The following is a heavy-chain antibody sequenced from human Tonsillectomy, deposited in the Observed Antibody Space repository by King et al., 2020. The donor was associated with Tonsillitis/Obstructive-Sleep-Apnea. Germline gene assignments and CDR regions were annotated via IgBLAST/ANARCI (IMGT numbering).Heavy chain of an antibody. Sequence: QLQESGPGLVKPSETLSLTCTVSGGSISSYYWSWIRQPPGKGLDWIGYIYYIGRTNYNPSLKSRDTISVDTSKNQFSLKLSSVTAADTAVYYCARTRERSNWFDPWGQGTLVTVSS. J-gene: IGHJ5*02. CDR1: GGSISSYY. D-gene: IGHD5-24*01. CDR3: ARTRERSNWFDP. CDR2: IYYIGRT. V-gene: IGHV4-59*01.